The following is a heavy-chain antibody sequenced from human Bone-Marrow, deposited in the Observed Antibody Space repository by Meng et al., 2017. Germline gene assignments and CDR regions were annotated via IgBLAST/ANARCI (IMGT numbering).Heavy chain of an antibody. CDR3: ARDPDELLGANFHF. CDR2: INYGRGDT. D-gene: IGHD1-26*01. Sequence: GESLKISCAASGFTFNNYAMAWVRQAPGKGLEWVSTINYGRGDTYYADSVKGRFTISRDNSKNTLYLQMNSLRAEDTAIYYCARDPDELLGANFHFWGQGILVTVSS. V-gene: IGHV3-23*01. CDR1: GFTFNNYA. J-gene: IGHJ4*02.